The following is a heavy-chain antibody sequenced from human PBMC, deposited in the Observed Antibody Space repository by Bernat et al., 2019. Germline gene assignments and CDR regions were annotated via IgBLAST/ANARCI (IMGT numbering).Heavy chain of an antibody. CDR3: ARDRGYDSGGFDY. V-gene: IGHV3-30-3*01. D-gene: IGHD3-22*01. CDR2: ILSDGNNK. J-gene: IGHJ4*02. Sequence: VQLLESGGGLVQPGGSLRLSCAASGFTLSTYAMSWVRQAPGKGLEWVSLILSDGNNKYYADSVKGRFSISRDNSRDTLFLQMNSLRPEDTAIYYCARDRGYDSGGFDYWGQGTLVTVSS. CDR1: GFTLSTYA.